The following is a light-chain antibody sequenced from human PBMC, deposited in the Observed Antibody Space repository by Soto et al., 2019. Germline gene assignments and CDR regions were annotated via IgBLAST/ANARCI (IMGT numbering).Light chain of an antibody. V-gene: IGLV2-23*01. J-gene: IGLJ1*01. Sequence: QSALTQPASVSGSPGQSITISCTGTSSDVGSYTLVSWYQQHPGKAPKLMIFEGRKRPSGVSNRFSGSKSGNTASLTISGLQAEDEADYFCSSYAGSSTYVFGSGTKVTVL. CDR1: SSDVGSYTL. CDR3: SSYAGSSTYV. CDR2: EGR.